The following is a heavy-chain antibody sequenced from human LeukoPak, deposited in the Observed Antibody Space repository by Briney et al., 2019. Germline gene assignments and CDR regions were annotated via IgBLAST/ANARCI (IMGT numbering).Heavy chain of an antibody. CDR1: GFTFSSYA. V-gene: IGHV3-23*01. J-gene: IGHJ4*02. CDR3: AKDLNYYDSSHPDY. CDR2: ISGSGGST. Sequence: GGSLRLSCAASGFTFSSYAMSWVRQAPGKGLEWVSAISGSGGSTYYADSVKGRFTISRDNSKNTLYLQMNSLRAEDTAVYYCAKDLNYYDSSHPDYWGQGTLVTVSS. D-gene: IGHD3-22*01.